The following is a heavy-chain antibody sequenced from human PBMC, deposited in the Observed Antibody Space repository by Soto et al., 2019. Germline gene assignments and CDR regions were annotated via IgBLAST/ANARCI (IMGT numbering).Heavy chain of an antibody. CDR1: GYTFTTYA. Sequence: QVQLVQSGAEVKKPGASGKVSCKASGYTFTTYATHWVRQAPGQRLEWMGWINAANGNTKYSQKFQGRVTITRDTSASTAYMDLSSLRSEDTAVYYCARAPSWYIFDYWGQGTLVTVSS. CDR2: INAANGNT. J-gene: IGHJ4*02. V-gene: IGHV1-3*01. CDR3: ARAPSWYIFDY. D-gene: IGHD6-13*01.